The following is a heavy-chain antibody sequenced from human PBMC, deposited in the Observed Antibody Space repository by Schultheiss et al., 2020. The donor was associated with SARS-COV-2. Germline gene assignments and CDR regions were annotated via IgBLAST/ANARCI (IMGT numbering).Heavy chain of an antibody. CDR1: GGSISSSNW. CDR3: ASGNWYFDL. Sequence: SETLSLTCAVSGGSISSSNWWSWVRQPAGKGLEWIGYIYHSGYTHYNPSLTSRVTISIDTSKNQFSVKLSSVTAADTAVYYCASGNWYFDLWGRGTLVTVSS. J-gene: IGHJ2*01. CDR2: IYHSGYT. V-gene: IGHV4/OR15-8*02.